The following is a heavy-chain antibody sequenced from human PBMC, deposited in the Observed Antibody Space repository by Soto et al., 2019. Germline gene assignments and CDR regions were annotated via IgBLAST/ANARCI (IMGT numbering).Heavy chain of an antibody. J-gene: IGHJ4*02. D-gene: IGHD1-7*01. CDR1: GFTFSSYD. CDR2: ISSNGGTT. CDR3: VRRVSGNYDY. Sequence: GSLRLSCVASGFTFSSYDMHWVHQAPGKGLEYVSSISSNGGTTYYGNSVKGRFTISRDNSKNTLYLQMGSLRAEDMAVYYCVRRVSGNYDYWGQGTLVTVSS. V-gene: IGHV3-64*01.